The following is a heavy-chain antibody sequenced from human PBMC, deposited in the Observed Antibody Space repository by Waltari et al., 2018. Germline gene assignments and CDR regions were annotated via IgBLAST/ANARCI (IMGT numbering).Heavy chain of an antibody. CDR3: ARARDIVVVPAADDYYYYMDV. Sequence: QVQLVQSGAEVKKPASSVKVSCKDSGGTFSSYAISWVRQAPAHGLEWMGGIIPIFGTANYAQKFQGRVTITADESTSTAYMELSSLRSEDTAVYYCARARDIVVVPAADDYYYYMDVWGKGTTVTVSS. CDR2: IIPIFGTA. J-gene: IGHJ6*03. V-gene: IGHV1-69*01. CDR1: GGTFSSYA. D-gene: IGHD2-2*01.